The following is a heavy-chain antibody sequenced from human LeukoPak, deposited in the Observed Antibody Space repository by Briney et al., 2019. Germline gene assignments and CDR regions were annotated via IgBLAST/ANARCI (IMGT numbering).Heavy chain of an antibody. D-gene: IGHD4-17*01. CDR1: GFTFRDYT. CDR3: ARASTEYAVTDGFDT. V-gene: IGHV3-21*01. CDR2: VSFGSSYI. J-gene: IGHJ5*02. Sequence: GGSLRLSCAASGFTFRDYTMNWVRQSPGKGLQWVSYVSFGSSYISYADSLKGRFTISRDDAKSSVYLEMTSLRAEDTAVYYCARASTEYAVTDGFDTWGPGTLVTVSS.